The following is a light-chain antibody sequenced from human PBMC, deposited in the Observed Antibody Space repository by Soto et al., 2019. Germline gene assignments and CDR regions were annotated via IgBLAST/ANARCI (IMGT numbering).Light chain of an antibody. CDR3: QQYGSSPRT. Sequence: EIVLTQSPGTLSLSPWERATLSCRASQSVARSSLTWYQQKPGQAPRVLFYGASNRATGIPDRFSGSGSGTDFTLTISRLEPEDFAVYYCQQYGSSPRTFGQGTKVEIK. CDR2: GAS. CDR1: QSVARSS. J-gene: IGKJ1*01. V-gene: IGKV3-20*01.